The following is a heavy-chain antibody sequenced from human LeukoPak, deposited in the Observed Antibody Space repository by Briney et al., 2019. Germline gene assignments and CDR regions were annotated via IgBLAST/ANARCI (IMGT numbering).Heavy chain of an antibody. CDR3: ACRRPGVGNAFDI. J-gene: IGHJ3*02. CDR1: GFTFSSYA. CDR2: LSGSGGST. D-gene: IGHD3-10*01. Sequence: PGGSLRLSCAASGFTFSSYAMNWVRQAPGKGLEWVSVLSGSGGSTVYADSVKGRFTISRDNPKNTLYLQMSSLRVDDTAVYYCACRRPGVGNAFDIWGQGTMVTVSS. V-gene: IGHV3-23*01.